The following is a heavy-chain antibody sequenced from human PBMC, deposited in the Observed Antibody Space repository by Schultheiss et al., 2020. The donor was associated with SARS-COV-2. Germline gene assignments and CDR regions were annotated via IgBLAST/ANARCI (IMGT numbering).Heavy chain of an antibody. Sequence: GGSLRLSCAASGFTFSGYALSWVRQAPGRGLEWVSGISGRGSDTDYTDSVKGRFTISRDNSKNTLYLQMNSLRAEDTAVYYCAKRGYDSSGYYSDWYFDLWGRGTLVTVSS. CDR1: GFTFSGYA. D-gene: IGHD3-22*01. CDR3: AKRGYDSSGYYSDWYFDL. V-gene: IGHV3-23*01. J-gene: IGHJ2*01. CDR2: ISGRGSDT.